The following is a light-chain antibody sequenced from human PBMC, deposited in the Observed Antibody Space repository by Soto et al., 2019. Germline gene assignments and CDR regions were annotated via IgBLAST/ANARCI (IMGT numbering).Light chain of an antibody. Sequence: DIQMTQSPSSLSASVGDRVTITCRASQSISSYLNWYQQKPGKAPKILIYAASSLQSGVPSRFSGSGSGTDFTLTISSLQPEDFATYYCQQSYSTPRGTFGQGTKLEIK. CDR1: QSISSY. CDR2: AAS. V-gene: IGKV1-39*01. J-gene: IGKJ2*01. CDR3: QQSYSTPRGT.